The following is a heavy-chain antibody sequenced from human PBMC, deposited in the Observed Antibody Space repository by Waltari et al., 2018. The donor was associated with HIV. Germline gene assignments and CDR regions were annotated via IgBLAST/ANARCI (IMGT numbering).Heavy chain of an antibody. CDR1: GFTFSSHG. D-gene: IGHD3-10*02. CDR3: ARVKGGYYVFDH. Sequence: QVQLVESGGNMVQPGTSLRLSCAASGFTFSSHGMHWVRQAPGGGLEWVAVIWSDGSKKYYAESVKGRFTISRDNSKNTLYLQMYTLRVEDTAVYYCARVKGGYYVFDHWGQGTLVTVSS. CDR2: IWSDGSKK. J-gene: IGHJ4*02. V-gene: IGHV3-33*08.